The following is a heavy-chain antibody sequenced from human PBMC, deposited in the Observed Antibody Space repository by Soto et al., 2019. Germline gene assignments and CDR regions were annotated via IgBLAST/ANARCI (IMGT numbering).Heavy chain of an antibody. CDR2: IVVGSGNT. Sequence: GASGKVSCKASGFTFTSSAVQWVRQARGQRLEWIGWIVVGSGNTNYAQKFQERVTITRDMSTSTAYMELSSLRSEDTAVYYCAAGCITGTTCWFDPWGQGTLVTVSS. J-gene: IGHJ5*02. CDR1: GFTFTSSA. CDR3: AAGCITGTTCWFDP. D-gene: IGHD1-7*01. V-gene: IGHV1-58*01.